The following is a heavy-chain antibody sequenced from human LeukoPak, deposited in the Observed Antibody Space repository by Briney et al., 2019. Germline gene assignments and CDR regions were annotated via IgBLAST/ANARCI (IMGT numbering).Heavy chain of an antibody. CDR3: ARAPRGGYSGSYLDY. CDR1: GLSISNFW. CDR2: IKEDGSEK. D-gene: IGHD1-26*01. J-gene: IGHJ4*02. V-gene: IGHV3-7*01. Sequence: PGGSLRPSCAASGLSISNFWMSWVRQAPGKGLEWVAHIKEDGSEKRYVDSVKGRFTVSRDSASLYLQMNSLRAEDTAVYYCARAPRGGYSGSYLDYWGQGTLVTVSS.